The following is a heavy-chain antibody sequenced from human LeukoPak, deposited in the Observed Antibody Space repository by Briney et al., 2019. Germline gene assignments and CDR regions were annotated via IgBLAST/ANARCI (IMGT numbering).Heavy chain of an antibody. J-gene: IGHJ5*02. CDR2: ISWNGDST. CDR1: GFTFENYG. V-gene: IGHV3-20*01. Sequence: GGSLRPSCAASGFTFENYGMSWVRQAPGKGPEWVSGISWNGDSTGYADSVKGRFTISRDNAKNSLYLQMNSLRAEDTALYHCARVGVTSPRGSSDWYSWFDPWGQGTLVTVSS. CDR3: ARVGVTSPRGSSDWYSWFDP. D-gene: IGHD6-19*01.